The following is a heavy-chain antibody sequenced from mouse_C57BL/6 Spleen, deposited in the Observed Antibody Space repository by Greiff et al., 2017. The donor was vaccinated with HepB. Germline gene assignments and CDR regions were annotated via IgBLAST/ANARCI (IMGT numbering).Heavy chain of an antibody. Sequence: DVHLVESGGGLVKPGGSLKLSCAASGFTFSDYGMHWVRQAPEKGLEWVAYISSGSSTIYYADTVKGRFTISRDNAKNTLFLQMTSLRSEDTAMYYCARRELTGPFAYWGQGTLVTVSA. CDR3: ARRELTGPFAY. J-gene: IGHJ3*01. CDR1: GFTFSDYG. D-gene: IGHD4-1*01. CDR2: ISSGSSTI. V-gene: IGHV5-17*01.